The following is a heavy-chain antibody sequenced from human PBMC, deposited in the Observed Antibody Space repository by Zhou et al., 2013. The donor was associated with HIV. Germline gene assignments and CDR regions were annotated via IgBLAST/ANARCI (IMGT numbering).Heavy chain of an antibody. CDR1: GGTFSSYA. J-gene: IGHJ4*02. Sequence: QVQLVQSGAEVKKPGSSVKVSCKASGGTFSSYAISWVRQAPGQGLEWMGGIIPIFGTRDYAQKFQGRVTITADGSTSTAYMELRSLRSDDTAVYYCARGSGSSWSPYYFDYWGQGTLVTVSS. CDR3: ARGSGSSWSPYYFDY. V-gene: IGHV1-69*12. D-gene: IGHD6-13*01. CDR2: IIPIFGTR.